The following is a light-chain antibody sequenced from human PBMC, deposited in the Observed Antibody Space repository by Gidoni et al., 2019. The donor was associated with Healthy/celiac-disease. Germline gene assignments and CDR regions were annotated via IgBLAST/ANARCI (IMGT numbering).Light chain of an antibody. CDR3: QAWDSSTGV. V-gene: IGLV3-1*01. CDR2: QDS. CDR1: KLGDKY. J-gene: IGLJ2*01. Sequence: SYELTQPPSVYVSSGQTASITCSGDKLGDKYACWYQQKPGQSPVLVIYQDSKRPSGIPERFSGSNSGNTATLTISGTQAMDEADYYCQAWDSSTGVFGGGTKLTVL.